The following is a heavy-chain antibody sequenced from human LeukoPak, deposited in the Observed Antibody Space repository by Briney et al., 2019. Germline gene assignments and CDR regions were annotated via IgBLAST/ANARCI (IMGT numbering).Heavy chain of an antibody. CDR3: ARVYGSGSYYNFYYYYMDV. D-gene: IGHD3-10*01. CDR2: LYYSGST. J-gene: IGHJ6*03. V-gene: IGHV4-59*01. Sequence: SETLSLTCTVSDGSISSYYWSWIRQPPGKGLDWIGYLYYSGSTNYNPSLKSRVTISVDTSKNQFSLKLSSVTAADTAVYYCARVYGSGSYYNFYYYYMDVWGKGATVTISS. CDR1: DGSISSYY.